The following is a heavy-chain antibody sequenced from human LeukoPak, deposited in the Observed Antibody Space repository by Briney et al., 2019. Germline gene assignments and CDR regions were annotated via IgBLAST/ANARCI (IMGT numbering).Heavy chain of an antibody. J-gene: IGHJ6*03. Sequence: GGSLRLSCAASGFTFSSYAMSWVRQAPGKGLEWVSYISSSGSTIYYADSVKGRFTISRDNAKNSLYLQMNSLRAEDTAVYYCARTYYYGSGSYTHYYYMDVWGKGTTVTISS. CDR2: ISSSGSTI. CDR3: ARTYYYGSGSYTHYYYMDV. V-gene: IGHV3-48*03. CDR1: GFTFSSYA. D-gene: IGHD3-10*01.